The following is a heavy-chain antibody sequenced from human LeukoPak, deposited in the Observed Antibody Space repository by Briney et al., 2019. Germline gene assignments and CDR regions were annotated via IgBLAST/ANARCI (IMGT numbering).Heavy chain of an antibody. J-gene: IGHJ5*02. D-gene: IGHD2-21*01. CDR2: ISYDGSNE. CDR1: GFTFSSYA. Sequence: GGSLRLSCAASGFTFSSYAMHWVRQAPGKGLEWVAVISYDGSNEYYADSVKGRFTISRDNSKNTLYLQMNSLRAEDTAAYYCARDRGENWFDPWGQGTLVTVSS. V-gene: IGHV3-30-3*01. CDR3: ARDRGENWFDP.